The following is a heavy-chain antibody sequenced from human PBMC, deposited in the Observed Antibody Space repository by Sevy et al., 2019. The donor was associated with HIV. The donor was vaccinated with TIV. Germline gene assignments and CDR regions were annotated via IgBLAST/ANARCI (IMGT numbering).Heavy chain of an antibody. J-gene: IGHJ5*02. CDR1: GGSISISTYY. D-gene: IGHD1-26*01. Sequence: SETLSLTCTVSGGSISISTYYWGWIRQPPGKGLEWIGSLYYSGSTYYNPSLKSRVSISVDTSKNQFSLKLSSVTATDKGGYYRARLRGEWELGGNWVDPWGQGNLVTVSS. CDR2: LYYSGST. V-gene: IGHV4-39*01. CDR3: ARLRGEWELGGNWVDP.